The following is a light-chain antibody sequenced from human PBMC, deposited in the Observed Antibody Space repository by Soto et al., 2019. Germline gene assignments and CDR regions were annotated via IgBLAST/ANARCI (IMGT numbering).Light chain of an antibody. CDR2: DVT. CDR1: SSDVGGYNF. J-gene: IGLJ1*01. CDR3: SSYTSNSTLV. V-gene: IGLV2-14*01. Sequence: QSVLTQPASVSGSPGQSITISCTGTSSDVGGYNFVSWYQQHPGKVPKLMIYDVTSRPSGVSNRFSGSKSGNTASLTISGLQPEDEADYYCSSYTSNSTLVFGTGTKLTVL.